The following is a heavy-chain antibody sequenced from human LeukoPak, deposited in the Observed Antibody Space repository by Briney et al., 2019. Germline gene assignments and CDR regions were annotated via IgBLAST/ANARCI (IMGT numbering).Heavy chain of an antibody. V-gene: IGHV4-4*07. CDR2: IHTSGTT. CDR3: ARDGDGGGYPDY. D-gene: IGHD3-22*01. CDR1: GGSVSTHY. J-gene: IGHJ4*02. Sequence: SETLSLTCSVSGGSVSTHYWSWIRQPAGKGLEWIGRIHTSGTTNYNPSLRSRVTLSLDTSNNQLSLTVTSVTAADTAVYFCARDGDGGGYPDYWGQGTLVTVSS.